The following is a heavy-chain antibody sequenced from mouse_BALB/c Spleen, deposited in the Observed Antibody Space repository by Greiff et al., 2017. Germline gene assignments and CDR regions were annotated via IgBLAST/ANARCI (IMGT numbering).Heavy chain of an antibody. CDR3: ARSIDGYYVGFAY. J-gene: IGHJ3*01. CDR2: INPYTGDT. V-gene: IGHV1-20*02. D-gene: IGHD2-3*01. CDR1: GYSFTGYF. Sequence: EVQLHQSGPELVKPGASVKISCKASGYSFTGYFMNWVMQSHGKSLEWIGRINPYTGDTFYNQQFKGKATLTVDKSSRTAHMELRCLASEDSAVYYCARSIDGYYVGFAYWGQGTLVTVSA.